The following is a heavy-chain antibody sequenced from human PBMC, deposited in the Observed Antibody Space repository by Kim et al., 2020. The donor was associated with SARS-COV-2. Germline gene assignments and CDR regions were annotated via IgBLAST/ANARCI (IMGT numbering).Heavy chain of an antibody. CDR2: ST. CDR3: ARYYYYGMDV. J-gene: IGHJ6*02. V-gene: IGHV4-4*02. Sequence: STNYNPSLKGRVTISVDKSKNQFSLKLSSVTAADTAVYYCARYYYYGMDVWGQGTTVTVSS.